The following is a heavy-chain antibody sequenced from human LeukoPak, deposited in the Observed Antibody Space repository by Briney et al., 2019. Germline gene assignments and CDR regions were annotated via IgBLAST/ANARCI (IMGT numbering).Heavy chain of an antibody. CDR2: ISYSGST. J-gene: IGHJ4*02. CDR3: AREGTSIPFDY. V-gene: IGHV4-38-2*02. Sequence: PSETLSLTCTVSGYSISTGYYWDWIRQPPGKGLEWIGTISYSGSTYYNPSLKSRVTISVDTSKNQFSLRLRSVTAADTAVYYCAREGTSIPFDYWGQGTLVTVSS. CDR1: GYSISTGYY. D-gene: IGHD2-21*01.